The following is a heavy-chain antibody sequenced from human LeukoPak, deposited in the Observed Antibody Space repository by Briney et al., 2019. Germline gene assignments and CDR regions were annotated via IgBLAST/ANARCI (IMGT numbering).Heavy chain of an antibody. D-gene: IGHD5-18*01. Sequence: AGTLRLSCAGSGFTFSNYPMNWLRQAPGKGLEGFSYIGSGGSPIYYAGFVRGRFSISRDNAKNSLYLQMSSLRAEDTAVYYCARVRYNSGYIFDYWGQGTLVTVSS. CDR2: IGSGGSPI. CDR3: ARVRYNSGYIFDY. CDR1: GFTFSNYP. V-gene: IGHV3-48*03. J-gene: IGHJ4*02.